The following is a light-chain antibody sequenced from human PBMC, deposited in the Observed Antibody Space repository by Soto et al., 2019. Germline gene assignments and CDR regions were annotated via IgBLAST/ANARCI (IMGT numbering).Light chain of an antibody. V-gene: IGKV1-8*01. CDR1: QGISSY. CDR2: AAS. CDR3: RQYYSYPLT. Sequence: AIRMTQSPSSFSASTGDRVTITCRASQGISSYLAWYQQKPGKAPKLLIYAASTLQSGVPSRLSGSGSGTDFTLTISCLQSEDFATYYGRQYYSYPLTFGGGTKVEIK. J-gene: IGKJ4*01.